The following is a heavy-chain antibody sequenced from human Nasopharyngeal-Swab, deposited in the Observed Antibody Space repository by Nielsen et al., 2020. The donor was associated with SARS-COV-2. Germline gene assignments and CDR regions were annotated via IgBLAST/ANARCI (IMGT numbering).Heavy chain of an antibody. V-gene: IGHV3-21*01. CDR1: GFTFSIYT. CDR3: TRDTPAMFAY. CDR2: ISSSGDYI. Sequence: GESLKISCAASGFTFSIYTMNWVRQAPGKGLEWVSAISSSGDYIYHAASVKGRFTLSRDNAKNSLYLQMNSLRAEDTAVYYCTRDTPAMFAYWGQGTLVTVSS. J-gene: IGHJ4*02.